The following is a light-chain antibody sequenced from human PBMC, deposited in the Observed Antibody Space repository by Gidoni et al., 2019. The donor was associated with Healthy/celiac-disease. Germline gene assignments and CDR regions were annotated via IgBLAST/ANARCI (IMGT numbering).Light chain of an antibody. Sequence: DIQMTQSPSSLSASVGDRVTITCRASQGISNSLAWYQQKPGKAPKLLLYAASRFSGSGSGTDYTLTISSLQPEDFATYYCQQYYSTLSWTFXXXTKVEIK. CDR1: QGISNS. J-gene: IGKJ1*01. CDR2: AA. V-gene: IGKV1-NL1*01. CDR3: QQYYSTLSWT.